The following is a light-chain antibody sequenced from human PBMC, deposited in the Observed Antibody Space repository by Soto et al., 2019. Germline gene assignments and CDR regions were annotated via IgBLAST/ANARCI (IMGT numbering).Light chain of an antibody. CDR1: QGINNF. CDR3: LRYNLPRRT. V-gene: IGKV1-27*01. CDR2: SAS. J-gene: IGKJ1*01. Sequence: DIHMTQSPSSLSASVGDRVTITCRASQGINNFLAWYQQRPGTVPKLLIYSASTLQSGVPSRFSGRGSGTDFTLPINNLQPEDVGTYYCLRYNLPRRTFGPGTKVEV.